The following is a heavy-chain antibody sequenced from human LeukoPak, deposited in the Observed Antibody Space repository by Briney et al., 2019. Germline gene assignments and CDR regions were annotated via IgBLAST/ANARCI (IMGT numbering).Heavy chain of an antibody. J-gene: IGHJ4*02. CDR3: ARQGRNRDFCSSISCHYFDF. CDR2: IYHSGGT. V-gene: IGHV4-59*08. D-gene: IGHD2-2*01. Sequence: SETLSLTCTVPGGSISSDYWSWIRQPPGKALEWIGNIYHSGGTNYNPSLKSRVTISVDTSKTKFSLKLSSVTAADTAVYYCARQGRNRDFCSSISCHYFDFWGQGALATVSS. CDR1: GGSISSDY.